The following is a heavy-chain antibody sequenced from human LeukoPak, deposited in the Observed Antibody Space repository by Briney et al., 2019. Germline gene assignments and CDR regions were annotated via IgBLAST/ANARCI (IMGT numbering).Heavy chain of an antibody. CDR3: ARDFPAAHLGY. CDR2: ISYDGSNK. V-gene: IGHV3-30*03. J-gene: IGHJ4*02. CDR1: GFTFSSYG. Sequence: GGSLRLSCAASGFTFSSYGMHWVRQAPGKGLEWVAVISYDGSNKYYADSVKGRFTISRDNSKNTLYLQMNSLRAEDTAVYYCARDFPAAHLGYWGQGTLVTVSS. D-gene: IGHD6-13*01.